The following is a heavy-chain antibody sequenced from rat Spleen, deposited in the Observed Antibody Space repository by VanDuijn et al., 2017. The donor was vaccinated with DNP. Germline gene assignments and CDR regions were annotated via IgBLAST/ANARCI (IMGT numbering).Heavy chain of an antibody. D-gene: IGHD4-3*01. CDR3: ARWYSSGFCFDY. V-gene: IGHV5-58*01. CDR1: GFTFSSYW. CDR2: INTDGGST. Sequence: EVQLVETGGGLVQPGRSLKLSCVASGFTFSSYWMYWIRQAPGKGLEWVASINTDGGSTYYPDSVKGRFTISRDNAKNTLYLQMNSLRSEDMATYYCARWYSSGFCFDYWGHGVMVTVSS. J-gene: IGHJ2*01.